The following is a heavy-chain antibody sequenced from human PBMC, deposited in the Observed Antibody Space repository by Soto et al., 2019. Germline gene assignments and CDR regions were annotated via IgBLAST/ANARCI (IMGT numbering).Heavy chain of an antibody. D-gene: IGHD4-17*01. V-gene: IGHV3-9*01. CDR2: ISWNSGSI. CDR1: GFTFDDYA. J-gene: IGHJ4*02. CDR3: AKGFYGDYSQFDY. Sequence: SLRLSCAASGFTFDDYAMHWVRQAPGKGLEWVSGISWNSGSIGYADSVKGRFTISRDNAKNSLYLQMNSLRAEDTALYYCAKGFYGDYSQFDYWGQGTLVTVSS.